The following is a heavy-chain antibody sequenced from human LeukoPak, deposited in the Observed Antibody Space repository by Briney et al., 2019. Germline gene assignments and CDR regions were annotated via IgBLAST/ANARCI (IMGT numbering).Heavy chain of an antibody. CDR2: INPNSGGT. Sequence: ASVKVSCKASGYTFTGYYMHWVRQAPGQGLEWMGWINPNSGGTNYAQKFQGRATMTRDTSISTAYMELSRLRSDDTAVYYCAIADYSNYQSWFDPWGQGTLVIVSS. V-gene: IGHV1-2*02. D-gene: IGHD4-11*01. J-gene: IGHJ5*02. CDR3: AIADYSNYQSWFDP. CDR1: GYTFTGYY.